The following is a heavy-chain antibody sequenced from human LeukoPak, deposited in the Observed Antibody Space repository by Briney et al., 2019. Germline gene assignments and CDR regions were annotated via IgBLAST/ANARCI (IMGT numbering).Heavy chain of an antibody. D-gene: IGHD1-20*01. CDR1: GYTFTGYY. Sequence: ASVKVSCKASGYTFTGYYMHWVRQAPGQGLEWMGRINPNSGGTNYAQKFQGRVTMTRDTSISTAYMELSSLRSEDTAVYYCARERMMRDGYNWNPPGVWGKGTTVTVSS. J-gene: IGHJ6*04. CDR3: ARERMMRDGYNWNPPGV. CDR2: INPNSGGT. V-gene: IGHV1-2*06.